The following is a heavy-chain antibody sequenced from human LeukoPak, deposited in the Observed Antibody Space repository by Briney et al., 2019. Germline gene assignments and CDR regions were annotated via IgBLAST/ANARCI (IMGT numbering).Heavy chain of an antibody. CDR1: GGSFSGYY. Sequence: SETLSLTCAVYGGSFSGYYWSWIRQPPGKGLEWIGEINHSGSTNYNPSLKSRVTISVDTSKNQFSLKLSSVTAADTAVYYCARRKVGYCSSTSCSSAYYYYMDVWGKGTTVTISS. V-gene: IGHV4-34*01. J-gene: IGHJ6*03. D-gene: IGHD2-2*01. CDR2: INHSGST. CDR3: ARRKVGYCSSTSCSSAYYYYMDV.